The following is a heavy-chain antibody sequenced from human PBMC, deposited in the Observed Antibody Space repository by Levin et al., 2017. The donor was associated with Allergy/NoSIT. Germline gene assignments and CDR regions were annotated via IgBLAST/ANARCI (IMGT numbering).Heavy chain of an antibody. CDR3: ARVIPAGANYYYYGMDV. D-gene: IGHD6-13*01. CDR1: GYTFSNYG. Sequence: GESLKISCKASGYTFSNYGLSWVRQAPGQGLEWMGWISTSNDNTAYAQKLQGRVTMTTDTSTSTAYMELRSLRSDDTAVYYCARVIPAGANYYYYGMDVWGQGTTVTVSS. CDR2: ISTSNDNT. V-gene: IGHV1-18*01. J-gene: IGHJ6*02.